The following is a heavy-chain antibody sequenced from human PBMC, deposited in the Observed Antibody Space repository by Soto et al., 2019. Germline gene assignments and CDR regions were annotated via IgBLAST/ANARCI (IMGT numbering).Heavy chain of an antibody. CDR3: ARDGPIQQPGQSYQF. CDR2: INQGGSET. CDR1: GFPFTVFW. D-gene: IGHD5-18*01. Sequence: EVQLVESGGALVQPGGSLRLSCGASGFPFTVFWMSWVRRVPGKGLEWLANINQGGSETYYVDSVKGRFTISRDNAANLVYLEMHSLRAEDTAVYYCARDGPIQQPGQSYQFWGQGTLVTVSS. J-gene: IGHJ1*01. V-gene: IGHV3-7*01.